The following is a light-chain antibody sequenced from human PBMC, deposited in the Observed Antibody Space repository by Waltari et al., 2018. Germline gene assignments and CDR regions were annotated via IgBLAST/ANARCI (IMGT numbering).Light chain of an antibody. CDR3: QHYVRLPAT. Sequence: VLTQSPGTLSLSPGERATLACRASQSVGTSLACYQKKPGQAPRLLIYGASRRATGIPDRFSGSGSGTDFSLTISRLEPEDFAVYYCQHYVRLPATFGQGTKVEI. CDR2: GAS. J-gene: IGKJ1*01. V-gene: IGKV3-20*01. CDR1: QSVGTS.